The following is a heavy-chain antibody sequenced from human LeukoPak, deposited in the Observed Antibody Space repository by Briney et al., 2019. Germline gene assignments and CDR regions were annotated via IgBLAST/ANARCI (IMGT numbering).Heavy chain of an antibody. Sequence: GGCLRLSCAASGFAFNTYWMNWVRQAPGKGLEWVAVISYDGSNKYYADSVKGRFTISRDNSKNTLYLQMNSLRAEDTAVYYCARGRPTMIVVVITPLFDYWGQGTLGTVPS. D-gene: IGHD3-22*01. CDR1: GFAFNTYW. J-gene: IGHJ4*02. CDR2: ISYDGSNK. CDR3: ARGRPTMIVVVITPLFDY. V-gene: IGHV3-30-3*01.